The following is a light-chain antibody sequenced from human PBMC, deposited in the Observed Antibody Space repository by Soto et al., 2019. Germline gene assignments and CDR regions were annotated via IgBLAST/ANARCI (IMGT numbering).Light chain of an antibody. Sequence: DIQLTQSPPTLSASVGDRVTITCRASQSIRYYLAWYQQLPGKAPKLLIYGASSLQSGVPSRFRGSEFGTEFSLTISSLQPDDFATYFCQHHNSYSQSFGQGTKVEIK. V-gene: IGKV1-5*01. J-gene: IGKJ1*01. CDR3: QHHNSYSQS. CDR2: GAS. CDR1: QSIRYY.